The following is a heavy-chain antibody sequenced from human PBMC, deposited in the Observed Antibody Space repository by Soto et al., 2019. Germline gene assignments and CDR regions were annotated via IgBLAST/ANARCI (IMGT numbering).Heavy chain of an antibody. CDR2: IWNDGSNE. V-gene: IGHV3-33*01. J-gene: IGHJ4*02. CDR1: GFNFSSYG. CDR3: ARDQTDSGGYSDS. D-gene: IGHD3-22*01. Sequence: GGSLRLSCEASGFNFSSYGIHWVRQAPGKGLEWVAIIWNDGSNEYYADSVKGRFTISRDNSKNTVYLQVSKLRAEDTAVYFCARDQTDSGGYSDSWGQGPLVTVSS.